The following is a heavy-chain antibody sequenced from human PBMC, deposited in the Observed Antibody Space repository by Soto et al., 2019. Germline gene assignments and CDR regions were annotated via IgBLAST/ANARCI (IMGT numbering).Heavy chain of an antibody. V-gene: IGHV5-51*01. CDR1: GYSFTSYW. D-gene: IGHD2-21*02. CDR2: IYPGDSDT. J-gene: IGHJ3*02. Sequence: GESLKISCKGSGYSFTSYWSGWVRQMPGKGLGWMGIIYPGDSDTRYSPSFQSQVTISADKSISTAYLQWSRLKASDTAMYYYASPVVTALGAFDIWGQGTIVSVSS. CDR3: ASPVVTALGAFDI.